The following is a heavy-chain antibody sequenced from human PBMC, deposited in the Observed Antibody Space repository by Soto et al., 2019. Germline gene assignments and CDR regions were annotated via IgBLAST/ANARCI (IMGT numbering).Heavy chain of an antibody. Sequence: PSETLSLTCAVYGGSFSGYYWSWIRQPPGKGLEWIGEIDHSGSTNYNPSLKSRVTISVDTSKNQFSLKLSSVTAADTAVYNCARGRGAAAVRHSGYVENYFDNWGQGTLVTVS. V-gene: IGHV4-34*01. J-gene: IGHJ4*02. CDR2: IDHSGST. CDR3: ARGRGAAAVRHSGYVENYFDN. D-gene: IGHD5-12*01. CDR1: GGSFSGYY.